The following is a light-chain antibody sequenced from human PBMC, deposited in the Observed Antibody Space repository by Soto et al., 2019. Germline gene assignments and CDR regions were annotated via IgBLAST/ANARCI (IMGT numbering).Light chain of an antibody. V-gene: IGLV1-40*01. CDR3: QSYDSSLSGWV. J-gene: IGLJ3*02. Sequence: QSVLTQPPSVSGAPGQRVTISCTGSSSNIGAGYDVHWYQQLPGTAPKLLIYGNSNRPSGVPDRFSGDKSGTSASLAINGLQAEDEADYYCQSYDSSLSGWVFGGGTKLTVL. CDR1: SSNIGAGYD. CDR2: GNS.